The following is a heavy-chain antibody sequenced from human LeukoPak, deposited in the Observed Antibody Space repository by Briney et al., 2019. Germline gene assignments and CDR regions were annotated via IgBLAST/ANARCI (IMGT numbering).Heavy chain of an antibody. CDR1: GFTFISCW. CDR2: INSDGSTT. CDR3: ARDLGAGLGEAFDI. D-gene: IGHD3-16*01. J-gene: IGHJ3*02. Sequence: GGSLRLSCAASGFTFISCWMHWVRQAPGKGLVWVSRINSDGSTTSYAASVKGRFTISRDTAKNTLYLQMNSLRAEDTAVYYCARDLGAGLGEAFDIWGQGTMVTVSS. V-gene: IGHV3-74*01.